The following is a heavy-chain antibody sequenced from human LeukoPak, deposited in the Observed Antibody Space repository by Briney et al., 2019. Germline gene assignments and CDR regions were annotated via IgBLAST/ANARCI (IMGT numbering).Heavy chain of an antibody. CDR1: GYTFTGSA. D-gene: IGHD3-3*01. V-gene: IGHV1-8*03. CDR2: MNPISGNT. Sequence: ASVKVSCKASGYTFTGSAINWVRQATGQGVEWMGWMNPISGNTDYAQKFQGRVTITRDTSTSTAYMDLSSMRSEDMAVYYCARGPYYDFWSGYYKGDYFDYWGQGTLVTVSS. CDR3: ARGPYYDFWSGYYKGDYFDY. J-gene: IGHJ4*02.